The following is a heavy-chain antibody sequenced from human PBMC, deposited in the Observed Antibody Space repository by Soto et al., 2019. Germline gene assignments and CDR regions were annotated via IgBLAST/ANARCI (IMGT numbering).Heavy chain of an antibody. Sequence: QAQLVESGGGLVQPGGSLRLSCAASGFRFRHYYMSWIRHTPGKGLEWISYISSSGSSTDYADSVKGRFTISRDNAKDSLFLQMSSLRVDDTAVYYCARDQPQSRASELWGQGTLVSVSS. CDR3: ARDQPQSRASEL. V-gene: IGHV3-11*06. CDR1: GFRFRHYY. CDR2: ISSSGSST. J-gene: IGHJ4*02. D-gene: IGHD1-26*01.